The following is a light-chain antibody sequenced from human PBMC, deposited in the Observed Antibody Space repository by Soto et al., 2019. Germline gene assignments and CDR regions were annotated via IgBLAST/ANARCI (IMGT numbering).Light chain of an antibody. V-gene: IGKV4-1*01. CDR3: QHYSSTPLT. CDR2: WAS. J-gene: IGKJ4*01. Sequence: DIVMTQSPDSLAVSLGERATINCKSSQSVLYSSNNKNYLAWYQQKPGQPPKLLIYWASTRESGVPDRFSGSGSGTDFTHTISRLRAEDVAVYYCQHYSSTPLTFGGRTRVEIK. CDR1: QSVLYSSNNKNY.